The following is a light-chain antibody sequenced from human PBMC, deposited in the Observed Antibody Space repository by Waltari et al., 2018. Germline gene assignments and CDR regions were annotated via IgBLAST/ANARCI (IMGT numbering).Light chain of an antibody. J-gene: IGKJ1*01. CDR1: QSVGRY. V-gene: IGKV3-20*01. Sequence: EIVLTQSTGTLSLSPGERATLSCRARQSVGRYLVWYQQKPGQAPRLLIYGASSRAAGIPDRFSGSGSGTDFSLTISRLAPEDFAVYYCQNHERLPAVFGQGTKVEIK. CDR2: GAS. CDR3: QNHERLPAV.